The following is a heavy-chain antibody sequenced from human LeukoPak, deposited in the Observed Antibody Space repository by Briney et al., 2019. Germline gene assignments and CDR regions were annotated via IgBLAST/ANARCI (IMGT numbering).Heavy chain of an antibody. CDR2: IDWDDDK. J-gene: IGHJ4*02. CDR3: ARVDSGAYHFDY. V-gene: IGHV2-70*11. D-gene: IGHD3-22*01. CDR1: GFSLSTSGMC. Sequence: SGPALVKPTQTPTLTCTFSGFSLSTSGMCVSWIRQPPGKALEWLARIDWDDDKYYSTSLKTRLTISKDTSKNQVVLTMTNMDPVDTATYYCARVDSGAYHFDYWGQGTLVTVSS.